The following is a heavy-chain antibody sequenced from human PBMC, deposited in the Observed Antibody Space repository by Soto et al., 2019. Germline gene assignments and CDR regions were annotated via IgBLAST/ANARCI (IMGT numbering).Heavy chain of an antibody. CDR1: GSTFTGPY. CDR2: INPSGGSR. V-gene: IGHV1-46*01. Sequence: ASVKVSCKPSGSTFTGPYMHWVRQAPGQGLERMGIINPSGGSRSYAQKFQGRVTMTRDTSTSTVYMELSSLRSDDTSVYYCAAHTYYDFSYGMDVWGQGTTVTVSS. J-gene: IGHJ6*02. CDR3: AAHTYYDFSYGMDV. D-gene: IGHD3-3*01.